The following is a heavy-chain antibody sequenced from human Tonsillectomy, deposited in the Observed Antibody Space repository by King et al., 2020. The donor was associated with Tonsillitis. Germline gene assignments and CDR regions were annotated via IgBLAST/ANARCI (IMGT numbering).Heavy chain of an antibody. V-gene: IGHV3-30*18. CDR2: TSHDGRNK. CDR3: AKGAVGIIGDVNWFDP. J-gene: IGHJ5*02. Sequence: VQLVESGGGVVQPGRSLRLSCAASGFTFTSYGMHWVRQAPGKGLEWVAVTSHDGRNKNYADSVKGRFTISRDNFKNTVYLQMNSLTTDDTAVYYCAKGAVGIIGDVNWFDPWGQGTLVAVSS. CDR1: GFTFTSYG. D-gene: IGHD2/OR15-2a*01.